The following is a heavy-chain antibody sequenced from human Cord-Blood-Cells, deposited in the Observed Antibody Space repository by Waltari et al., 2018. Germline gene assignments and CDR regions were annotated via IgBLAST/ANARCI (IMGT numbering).Heavy chain of an antibody. Sequence: QVQLQESGPGLVKPSETLSLTCPVSGGSISSYYWSWIRQPPGKGLEWIGYIYYSGSTNYNPSLKSRVTISVDTSKNQFSLKLSSVTAADTAVYYCARGGLLDYWGQGTLVTVSS. J-gene: IGHJ4*02. D-gene: IGHD2-21*02. CDR1: GGSISSYY. CDR2: IYYSGST. V-gene: IGHV4-59*08. CDR3: ARGGLLDY.